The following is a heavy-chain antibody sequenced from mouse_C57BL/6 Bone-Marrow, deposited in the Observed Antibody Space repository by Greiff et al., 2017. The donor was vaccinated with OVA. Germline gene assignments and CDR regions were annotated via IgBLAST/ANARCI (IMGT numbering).Heavy chain of an antibody. Sequence: EVKLMESGGGLVQPKGSLKLSCAASGFSFNTYAMNWVRQAPGKGLEWVARIRSKSNNYATYYADSVKDRITISRDDSESMLYLQMNNLKTEDTAMYYCVRRGLKMDYWGQGTSVTVSS. CDR2: IRSKSNNYAT. D-gene: IGHD1-3*01. V-gene: IGHV10-1*01. CDR3: VRRGLKMDY. CDR1: GFSFNTYA. J-gene: IGHJ4*01.